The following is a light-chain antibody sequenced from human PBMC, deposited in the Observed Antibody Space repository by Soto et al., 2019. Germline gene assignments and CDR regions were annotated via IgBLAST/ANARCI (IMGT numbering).Light chain of an antibody. CDR3: QQFHTYPVT. Sequence: DIQMTQSPSSLSVSVGDRVTITCRASQSIGGFLNWYQQKLGKAPKLLIYAASSLQSGVPSRFSGSGSGTDFTLTISSLQAEDFATYYCQQFHTYPVTFGQGTRLEIK. CDR1: QSIGGF. J-gene: IGKJ5*01. V-gene: IGKV1-39*01. CDR2: AAS.